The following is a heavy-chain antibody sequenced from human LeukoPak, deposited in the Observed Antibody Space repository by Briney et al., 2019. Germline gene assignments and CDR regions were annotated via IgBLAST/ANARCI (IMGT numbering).Heavy chain of an antibody. CDR2: MNPNSGNT. J-gene: IGHJ6*02. V-gene: IGHV1-8*01. CDR3: ARWGTEAEKTGVSYYYHGMDV. Sequence: ASVKVSCKASGYTFTSYDINWVRQATGQGLEWMGWMNPNSGNTGYAQKFQGRVTMTRNTSISTAYMELSSLRSEDTAVYYCARWGTEAEKTGVSYYYHGMDVWGQGTTVTVSS. D-gene: IGHD1-14*01. CDR1: GYTFTSYD.